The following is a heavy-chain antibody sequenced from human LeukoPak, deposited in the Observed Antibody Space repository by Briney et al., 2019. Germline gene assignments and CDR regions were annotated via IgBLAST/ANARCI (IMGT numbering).Heavy chain of an antibody. Sequence: PSETLSLTCTVSGGSISSGDYYWSWIRQPPGKGLEWIGYIYYSGSTYYNPSLKSRATISVDTSKNQFSLKLSSVTAADTAVYYCARVSRQQQLVYDYWGQGTLVTVSS. CDR1: GGSISSGDYY. CDR2: IYYSGST. J-gene: IGHJ4*02. V-gene: IGHV4-30-4*01. CDR3: ARVSRQQQLVYDY. D-gene: IGHD6-13*01.